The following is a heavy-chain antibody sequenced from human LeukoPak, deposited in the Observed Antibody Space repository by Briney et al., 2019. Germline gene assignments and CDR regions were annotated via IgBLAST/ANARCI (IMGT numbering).Heavy chain of an antibody. V-gene: IGHV3-21*01. D-gene: IGHD6-6*01. J-gene: IGHJ6*02. CDR3: ARDKSSSAYYYYYGMDV. CDR1: GFTFSSYS. Sequence: GSLRLSCAASGFTFSSYSMNWVRQAPGKGLEWVSSISSSSSYIYYADSVKGRFTISRDNAKNSLYLQMNSLRAEDTAVYYCARDKSSSAYYYYYGMDVWGQGTTVTVSS. CDR2: ISSSSSYI.